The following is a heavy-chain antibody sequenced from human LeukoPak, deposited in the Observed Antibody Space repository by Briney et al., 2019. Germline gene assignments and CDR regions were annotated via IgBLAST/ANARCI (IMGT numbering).Heavy chain of an antibody. J-gene: IGHJ4*02. D-gene: IGHD2-8*02. Sequence: ESLKISCKGSGYSFTNYWIAWVRQMPGKGLEWMGNIYPGDSDTRYSPSFQGQVTISVDKSISTAFLQWSSLKASDTAMYYCARAPGSTGWRQFDYWGQGALVTVSS. CDR2: IYPGDSDT. V-gene: IGHV5-51*01. CDR1: GYSFTNYW. CDR3: ARAPGSTGWRQFDY.